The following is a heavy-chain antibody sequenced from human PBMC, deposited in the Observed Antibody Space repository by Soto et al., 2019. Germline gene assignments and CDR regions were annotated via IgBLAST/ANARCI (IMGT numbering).Heavy chain of an antibody. Sequence: SETLSLTCTVSGGSISSKSCYWVWLRQPPGKGLEWIGSIYYSGSTYYNPSLKSRVTISVDTSKNQFSLKLSSVTAADTAVYYCARSHYYYYMDVWGKGTTVTVSS. CDR1: GGSISSKSCY. J-gene: IGHJ6*03. V-gene: IGHV4-39*01. CDR2: IYYSGST. CDR3: ARSHYYYYMDV.